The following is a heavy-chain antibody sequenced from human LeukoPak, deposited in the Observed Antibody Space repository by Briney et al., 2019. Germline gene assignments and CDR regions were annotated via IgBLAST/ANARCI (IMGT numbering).Heavy chain of an antibody. CDR1: GGSISSYY. Sequence: PSETLSLTCTVSGGSISSYYWSWIRQPPGKGLEWIGYIYYSGSTNYNPSLKSRVTISVDTSKNQFSLKLRSVTAADTAVYYCARAVTAIPTFWFDPWGQGTLVTVSS. V-gene: IGHV4-59*01. J-gene: IGHJ5*02. D-gene: IGHD2-21*02. CDR2: IYYSGST. CDR3: ARAVTAIPTFWFDP.